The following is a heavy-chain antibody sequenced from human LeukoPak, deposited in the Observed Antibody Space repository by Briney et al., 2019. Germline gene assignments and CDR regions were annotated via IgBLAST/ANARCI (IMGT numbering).Heavy chain of an antibody. CDR2: INHSGST. J-gene: IGHJ2*01. CDR3: ARVPPSGWYFDL. CDR1: GGSFSGYY. Sequence: SETLSLTCAVYGGSFSGYYWSWIRQPPGKGLEWIGEINHSGSTNYNPSLKSRVTISVDTSKNQFSLNLSSVTAADTAVYYCARVPPSGWYFDLWGRGTLVTVSS. V-gene: IGHV4-34*01.